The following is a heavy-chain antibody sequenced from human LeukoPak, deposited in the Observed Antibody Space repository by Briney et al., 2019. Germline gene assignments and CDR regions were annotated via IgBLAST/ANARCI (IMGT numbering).Heavy chain of an antibody. CDR3: ARAVGIVVVVVATLDY. D-gene: IGHD2-15*01. CDR1: GYTFTNNY. CDR2: INPSGGST. J-gene: IGHJ4*02. Sequence: ASVKVSCKASGYTFTNNYMHWVRQAPGQGLEWMGIINPSGGSTNYAQKFQGRVTMTRDTSTSTVDMELSSLRSEDTAVYYCARAVGIVVVVVATLDYWGQGTLVTVSS. V-gene: IGHV1-46*01.